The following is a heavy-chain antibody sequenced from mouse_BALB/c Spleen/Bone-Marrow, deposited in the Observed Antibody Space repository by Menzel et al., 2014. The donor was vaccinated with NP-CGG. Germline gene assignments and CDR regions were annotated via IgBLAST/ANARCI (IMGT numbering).Heavy chain of an antibody. CDR3: VAYYRYEYYFDY. CDR1: GFNTKDYC. J-gene: IGHJ2*01. D-gene: IGHD2-14*01. V-gene: IGHV14-1*02. Sequence: VQLQQSGAELVRPGALVKLSCKASGFNTKDYCMHWVKQRPEQGLEWIGWIDPENGNTIYDPKFQGKASITADTSSNTAYLQLSSLTSEDTAVYYCVAYYRYEYYFDYWGQGTTLTVSS. CDR2: IDPENGNT.